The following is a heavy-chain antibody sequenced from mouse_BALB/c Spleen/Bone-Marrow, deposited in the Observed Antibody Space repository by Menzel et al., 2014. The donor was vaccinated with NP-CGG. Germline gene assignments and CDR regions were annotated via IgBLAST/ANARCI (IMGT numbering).Heavy chain of an antibody. D-gene: IGHD1-1*01. CDR2: IDPANGNT. Sequence: VQLQQPGAELVKPGASLKLSCTASDFNIKDTYMHWVKQRPEQGLEWIGRIDPANGNTKYDPKFQVKATITVDTSSNTTYLQLSSLTSEDTAVYYCATYYYGRSLFAFWCQGTLVTVSA. J-gene: IGHJ3*01. V-gene: IGHV14-3*02. CDR3: ATYYYGRSLFAF. CDR1: DFNIKDTY.